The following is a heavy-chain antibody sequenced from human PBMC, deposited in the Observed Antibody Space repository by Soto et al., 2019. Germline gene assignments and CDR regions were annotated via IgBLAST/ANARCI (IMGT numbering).Heavy chain of an antibody. V-gene: IGHV3-33*01. J-gene: IGHJ6*02. D-gene: IGHD2-21*02. CDR2: IWYDGSNK. Sequence: QVQLVESGGGVVQPGRSLRLSCAASGFTFSSYGMHWVRQAPGKGLEWVAVIWYDGSNKYYADSVKGRFTISRDNSKNTLYLQMNSLRAEDTAVYYCARGLSRVVVTAIPIGYYYYGMDVWGQGTTVTVSS. CDR1: GFTFSSYG. CDR3: ARGLSRVVVTAIPIGYYYYGMDV.